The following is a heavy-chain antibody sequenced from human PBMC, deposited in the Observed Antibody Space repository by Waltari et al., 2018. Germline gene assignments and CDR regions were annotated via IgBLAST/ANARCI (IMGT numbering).Heavy chain of an antibody. CDR2: IYYSGST. J-gene: IGHJ6*02. D-gene: IGHD3-10*01. CDR3: ARSMVRGVRMDV. CDR1: GGSISSYY. Sequence: QVQLQESGPGLVKPSETLSLTCTVSGGSISSYYWSWIRQPPGKGLELIGYIYYSGSTNYNPSLKSRVTISVDTSKNQFSLKLSSVTAADTAVYYCARSMVRGVRMDVWGQGTTVTVSS. V-gene: IGHV4-59*01.